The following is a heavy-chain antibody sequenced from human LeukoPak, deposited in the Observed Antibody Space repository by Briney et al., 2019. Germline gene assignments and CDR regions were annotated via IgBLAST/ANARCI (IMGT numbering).Heavy chain of an antibody. D-gene: IGHD3-10*01. CDR1: GFTFSNAW. CDR3: AKGYYYGSGREGMDV. V-gene: IGHV3-15*01. CDR2: IKSKTDGGTT. Sequence: GGSLRLSCAASGFTFSNAWMSWVRQAPGKGLEWVGRIKSKTDGGTTNYAAPVKGRFTISRDDSKNTLYLQMNSLRAEDTAVYYCAKGYYYGSGREGMDVWGQGTTVTVSS. J-gene: IGHJ6*02.